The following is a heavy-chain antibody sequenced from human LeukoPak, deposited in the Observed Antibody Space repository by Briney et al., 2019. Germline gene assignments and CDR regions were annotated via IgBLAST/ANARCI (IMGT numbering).Heavy chain of an antibody. CDR2: ISAYNGNT. CDR1: GYTFTSYG. Sequence: GASVKVSCKASGYTFTSYGISWVRQAPGQGLEWIGWISAYNGNTNYAQKLQGRVTMTTDTSTSTAYMELRSLRSDDTAVYYCARDSLQYYDSSGYYYYVPNDAFDIWGQGTMVTVSS. J-gene: IGHJ3*02. CDR3: ARDSLQYYDSSGYYYYVPNDAFDI. V-gene: IGHV1-18*01. D-gene: IGHD3-22*01.